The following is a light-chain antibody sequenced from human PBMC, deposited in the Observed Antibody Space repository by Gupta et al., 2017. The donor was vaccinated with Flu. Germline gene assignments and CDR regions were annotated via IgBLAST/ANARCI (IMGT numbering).Light chain of an antibody. CDR1: SSDVGGYNY. CDR2: DVS. J-gene: IGLJ3*02. Sequence: QSALTQPRSVSVSPGQSVTISCTGTSSDVGGYNYVSWYQQHPGKAPKLMIYDVSKRPSGVPDRFSGSKSGNTASLTISGLQAEDEADYYCCSYAGSYTHWVFGGGTKLTVL. CDR3: CSYAGSYTHWV. V-gene: IGLV2-11*01.